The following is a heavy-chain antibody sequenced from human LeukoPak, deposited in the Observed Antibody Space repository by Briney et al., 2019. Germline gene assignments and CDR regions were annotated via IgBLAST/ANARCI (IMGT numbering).Heavy chain of an antibody. J-gene: IGHJ4*02. Sequence: GGSLRLSCGASGYPFSSPDMHWVRQGPGKGLEWVAYIAHHGNNKYYADSVKGRFTISRDNSKGSLYLQMNSLRADDTAVYYCAKDGSWSCTDWGQGTLVRVSS. V-gene: IGHV3-30*02. CDR1: GYPFSSPD. D-gene: IGHD2-8*02. CDR3: AKDGSWSCTD. CDR2: IAHHGNNK.